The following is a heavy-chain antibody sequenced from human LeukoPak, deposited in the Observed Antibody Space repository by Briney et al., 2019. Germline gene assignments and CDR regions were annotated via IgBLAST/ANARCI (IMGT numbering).Heavy chain of an antibody. J-gene: IGHJ5*02. D-gene: IGHD3-22*01. CDR3: ARLHDTSGYYLNWLDP. CDR2: ISYSGST. V-gene: IGHV4-59*08. CDR1: GGSISSYF. Sequence: PSETLSLTCTVCGGSISSYFWGWIRQPPGKGLEWIGYISYSGSTDYNPSLKSRVTISLDTSKNQFSLQLSSVTAADTAVYYCARLHDTSGYYLNWLDPWGQGTLVTVSP.